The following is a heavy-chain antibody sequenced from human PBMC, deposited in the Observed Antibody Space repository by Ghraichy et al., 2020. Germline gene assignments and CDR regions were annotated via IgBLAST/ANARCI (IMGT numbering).Heavy chain of an antibody. J-gene: IGHJ5*02. Sequence: SETLSLTCTVSGASINSNDWYWNWIRQPAGKGLEWIGRIYSRGSTNYNPSLKSRITMSVDTSKNKISLKLSSATAADTAVYYCAKANVEDYGLWAWGQGALVTVSS. CDR1: GASINSNDWY. CDR2: IYSRGST. CDR3: AKANVEDYGLWA. V-gene: IGHV4-61*02. D-gene: IGHD4-17*01.